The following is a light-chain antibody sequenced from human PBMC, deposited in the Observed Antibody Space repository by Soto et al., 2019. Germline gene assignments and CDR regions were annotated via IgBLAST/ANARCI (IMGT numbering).Light chain of an antibody. Sequence: DIQMTQSPSSLSASVGDRVTITCRASQSISGYLNWYQQKPGKAPKVLISGASTLHNGVPSRFSGRASGTDFTLTISSLQPEDVATYYCQQSLSTLLTFGGGTKVEIK. CDR3: QQSLSTLLT. CDR2: GAS. V-gene: IGKV1-39*01. CDR1: QSISGY. J-gene: IGKJ4*01.